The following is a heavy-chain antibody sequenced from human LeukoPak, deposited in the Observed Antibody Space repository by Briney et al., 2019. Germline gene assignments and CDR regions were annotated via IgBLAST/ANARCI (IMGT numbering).Heavy chain of an antibody. V-gene: IGHV4-34*01. CDR1: GGSFSGYY. D-gene: IGHD5-24*01. J-gene: IGHJ4*02. Sequence: PSETLSLTCAVYGGSFSGYYWSWIRQPPGKGLEWIGEINHSGSTNYNPSLKSRVTISVDTSKSQFSLKLSSVTAADTAVYYCAKCRGDGWKTLLDYWGQGTLVTVSS. CDR3: AKCRGDGWKTLLDY. CDR2: INHSGST.